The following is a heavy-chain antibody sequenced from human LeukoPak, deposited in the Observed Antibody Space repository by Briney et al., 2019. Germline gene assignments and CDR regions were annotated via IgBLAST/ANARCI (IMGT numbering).Heavy chain of an antibody. CDR3: GRDLGGRSGY. CDR2: INEDGSIT. D-gene: IGHD1-26*01. V-gene: IGHV3-74*01. J-gene: IGHJ4*02. CDR1: GFTFRTYW. Sequence: GGSLRLSCAVSGFTFRTYWMHWVRQVPGEGLVWVSRINEDGSITNYADSVKGRLSISRDNAKNTLYLQMNSLRAEDTAVYYCGRDLGGRSGYWGQGTLVTVSS.